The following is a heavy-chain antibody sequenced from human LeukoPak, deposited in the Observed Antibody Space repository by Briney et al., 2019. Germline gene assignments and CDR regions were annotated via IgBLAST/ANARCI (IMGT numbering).Heavy chain of an antibody. CDR3: ARPTRGYSYGMDS. J-gene: IGHJ5*01. CDR1: GGSISSSDYS. Sequence: SETLSLTCTVSGGSISSSDYSWGWIRQPPGKALEWIGSMYSSGRTYFNPSLQSRVTISIDTSKNEFSLKLTSVTAADTAVYFCARPTRGYSYGMDSWGQGTLVTVSS. V-gene: IGHV4-39*01. D-gene: IGHD5-18*01. CDR2: MYSSGRT.